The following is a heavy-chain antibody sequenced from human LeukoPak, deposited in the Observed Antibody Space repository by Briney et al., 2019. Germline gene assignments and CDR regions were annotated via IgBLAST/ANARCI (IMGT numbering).Heavy chain of an antibody. CDR3: ARDYPPPRFDY. J-gene: IGHJ4*02. CDR2: VQPNTRDS. Sequence: ASVKVSCKASGYTVTNYYIHWLRQAPGQGLEWMRYVQPNTRDSKNAQIVEGTVTMTWDATIATPYMELIGLRSDATALYYCARDYPPPRFDYWGQGTLVTVSS. V-gene: IGHV1-2*02. D-gene: IGHD3-10*01. CDR1: GYTVTNYY.